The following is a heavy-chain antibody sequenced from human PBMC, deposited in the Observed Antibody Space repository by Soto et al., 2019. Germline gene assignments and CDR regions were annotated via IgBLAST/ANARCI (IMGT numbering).Heavy chain of an antibody. CDR3: ARDRGGALDS. D-gene: IGHD2-15*01. CDR2: LSGSGSLS. V-gene: IGHV3-23*01. Sequence: EVLLLDSGGGLVQPGGSLRLSCVVSGFTFNTFAMTWVRQAPGKGLEWVSALSGSGSLSYYADSVKGRFTISRDNSKNTLYLQMNSLRVDETAVYFCARDRGGALDSWGQGTLVTVSS. J-gene: IGHJ4*02. CDR1: GFTFNTFA.